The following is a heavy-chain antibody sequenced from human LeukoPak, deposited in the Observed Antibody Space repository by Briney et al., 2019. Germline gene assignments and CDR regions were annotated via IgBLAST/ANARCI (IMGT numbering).Heavy chain of an antibody. CDR1: GGSISSGDYY. J-gene: IGHJ3*02. CDR2: IYYSGST. Sequence: PSETLSLTCTVSGGSISSGDYYWSRIRQPPGKGLEWIGYIYYSGSTFYNPSLKSRVTISVDTSKNQLSLKLNSVTAADTAIYYCARAPIVVVTASAFDIWGQGTMVTVSS. V-gene: IGHV4-30-4*01. D-gene: IGHD2-21*02. CDR3: ARAPIVVVTASAFDI.